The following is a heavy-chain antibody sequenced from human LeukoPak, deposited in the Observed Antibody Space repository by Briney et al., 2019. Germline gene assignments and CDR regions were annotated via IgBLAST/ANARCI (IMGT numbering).Heavy chain of an antibody. CDR1: GYTFTGYY. J-gene: IGHJ4*02. CDR3: VREALGSGTYYSDY. CDR2: ISPNNGGT. D-gene: IGHD3-10*01. V-gene: IGHV1-2*02. Sequence: ASVKVSCKASGYTFTGYYIHWGRQAPGQGPEWMGWISPNNGGTYYVQTFQGRVTMTRDRSISTSYMELSRLRSDDTAVYYCVREALGSGTYYSDYWGQGTLVTISS.